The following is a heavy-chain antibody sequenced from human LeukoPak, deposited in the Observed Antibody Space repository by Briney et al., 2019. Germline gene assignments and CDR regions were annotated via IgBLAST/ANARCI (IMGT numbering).Heavy chain of an antibody. Sequence: SGPTLVNPTETLTLTCTVSGFSLSNARMGVSWIRQPPGKALEWLAHIFSNDEKSYRTSLKSRLTISKDTPKSQVVLIMTNMDPVDTATYYCARIASYYDSSGYPGGVDYWGQGTLVTVSS. V-gene: IGHV2-26*01. D-gene: IGHD3-22*01. J-gene: IGHJ4*02. CDR1: GFSLSNARMG. CDR2: IFSNDEK. CDR3: ARIASYYDSSGYPGGVDY.